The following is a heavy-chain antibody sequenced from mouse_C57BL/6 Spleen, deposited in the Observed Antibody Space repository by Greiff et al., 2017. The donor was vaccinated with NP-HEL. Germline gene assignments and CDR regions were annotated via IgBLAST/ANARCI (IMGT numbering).Heavy chain of an antibody. D-gene: IGHD1-1*01. CDR2: IDPSDSET. J-gene: IGHJ2*01. V-gene: IGHV1-52*01. CDR3: ARSYYYGSKDY. CDR1: GYTFTSYW. Sequence: QVQLQQPGAELVRPGSSVKLSCKASGYTFTSYWMHWVKQRPIQGLEWIGNIDPSDSETHYNQKFKDKATLTVDKSSSTAYMQLSSLTSEDSAVYYCARSYYYGSKDYWGQGTTLTVSS.